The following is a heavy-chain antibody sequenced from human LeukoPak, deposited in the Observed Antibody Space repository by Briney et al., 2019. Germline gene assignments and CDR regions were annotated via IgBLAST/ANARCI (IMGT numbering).Heavy chain of an antibody. CDR1: GFTFSSYG. CDR2: ISYDGSNK. J-gene: IGHJ4*02. Sequence: GGSLRLSCAASGFTFSSYGMHWVRQAPGKGLEWVAVISYDGSNKYYADSVKGRFTISRDNSKNTLYLQMNSLRAEDTAVYYCAKDLESMVRGVIITSHLGYWGQGTLVTVSS. V-gene: IGHV3-30*18. D-gene: IGHD3-10*01. CDR3: AKDLESMVRGVIITSHLGY.